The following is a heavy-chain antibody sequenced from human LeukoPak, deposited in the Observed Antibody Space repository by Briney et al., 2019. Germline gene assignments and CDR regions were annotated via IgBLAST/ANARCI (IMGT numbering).Heavy chain of an antibody. CDR1: GYTFTGYY. V-gene: IGHV1-2*02. D-gene: IGHD3-10*01. J-gene: IGHJ3*02. CDR3: ARELWFGELLYSPSDAFDI. Sequence: GASVKVSCKASGYTFTGYYMHWVRQAPGQGLEWMGWINPNSGGTNYAQKFQGRVTMTRDTSISTAYMELSRLRSDDTAVYYCARELWFGELLYSPSDAFDIWGQGTMVTVPS. CDR2: INPNSGGT.